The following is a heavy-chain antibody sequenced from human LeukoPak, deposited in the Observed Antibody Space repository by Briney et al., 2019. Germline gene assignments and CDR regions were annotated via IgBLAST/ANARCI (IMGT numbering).Heavy chain of an antibody. D-gene: IGHD5-18*01. CDR1: GGSISSYY. CDR3: ARRDRYSSGQFDH. CDR2: IYYSGST. V-gene: IGHV4-59*04. Sequence: SETLSLTCTVSGGSISSYYWNWIRQPPGKGLEWIGYIYYSGSTDCNPSLKSQVTMSVDTSKSQFSLKVNSVTAADTAVYYCARRDRYSSGQFDHWGQGTLVTVSS. J-gene: IGHJ4*02.